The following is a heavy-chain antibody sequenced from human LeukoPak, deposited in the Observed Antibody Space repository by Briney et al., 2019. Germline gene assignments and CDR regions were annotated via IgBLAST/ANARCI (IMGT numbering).Heavy chain of an antibody. CDR1: GVSISSYY. D-gene: IGHD2-15*01. CDR2: IYYSGST. V-gene: IGHV4-59*01. Sequence: PSETLSLTCTASGVSISSYYWSWIRQPPGKGLEWIGYIYYSGSTNYNPSLKSRVTISVDTSKNQFSLKLSSVTAADTAVYYCARDGGDTWGQGTLVTVSS. CDR3: ARDGGDT. J-gene: IGHJ5*02.